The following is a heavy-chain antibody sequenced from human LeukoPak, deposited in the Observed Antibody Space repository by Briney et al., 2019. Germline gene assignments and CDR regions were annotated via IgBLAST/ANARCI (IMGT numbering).Heavy chain of an antibody. D-gene: IGHD1-14*01. CDR3: AKDNRKDYGLGGLGY. CDR2: IWYDGSNK. J-gene: IGHJ4*02. CDR1: GFTFSSFA. Sequence: GMSLRLSCAASGFTFSSFAMYWVRQAPGKGLEWVAVIWYDGSNKYYADSVKGRFTISRDNSKNTLYLQMNSLRAEDTAVYYCAKDNRKDYGLGGLGYWGQGTLVTVSS. V-gene: IGHV3-33*06.